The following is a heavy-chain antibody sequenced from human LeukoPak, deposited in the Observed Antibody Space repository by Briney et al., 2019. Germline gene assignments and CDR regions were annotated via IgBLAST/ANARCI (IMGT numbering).Heavy chain of an antibody. Sequence: PSETLSLTCFVSGYAINIDYSWGCIRQSPGRGLEWIGVISPKGITHYNPSLRGRVTISEDTSTNHFSLILRSMTATDTAMYYCARVPGVYYDFSIGFGSGWFDPWGQGILVTVSS. CDR2: ISPKGIT. D-gene: IGHD3-3*01. CDR3: ARVPGVYYDFSIGFGSGWFDP. V-gene: IGHV4-38-2*02. CDR1: GYAINIDYS. J-gene: IGHJ5*02.